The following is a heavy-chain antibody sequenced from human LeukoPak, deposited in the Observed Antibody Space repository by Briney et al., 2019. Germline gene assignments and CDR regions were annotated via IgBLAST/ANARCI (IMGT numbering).Heavy chain of an antibody. D-gene: IGHD6-19*01. V-gene: IGHV3-21*04. Sequence: PGASLRLSCAASGFTFSSYSMNWVRQAPGKGLEWVSSISSNSSYTYYAESVKGRFTISRDNAKNSLYLQMNSLRAEDTAVYYRARYRKRSTSGWEANDYWGQGTLVTVSS. CDR3: ARYRKRSTSGWEANDY. J-gene: IGHJ4*02. CDR1: GFTFSSYS. CDR2: ISSNSSYT.